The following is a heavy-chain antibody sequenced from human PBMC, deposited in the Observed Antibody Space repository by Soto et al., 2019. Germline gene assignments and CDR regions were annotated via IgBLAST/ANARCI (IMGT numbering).Heavy chain of an antibody. CDR1: GGTFSSYA. D-gene: IGHD4-4*01. J-gene: IGHJ6*02. CDR3: ASHSNYDDYYYGMDV. V-gene: IGHV1-69*06. Sequence: SVKVSCKASGGTFSSYAISWVRQAPGQGLEWMGGIIPIFGTANYAQKFQGRVTITADKSTSTAYMELSSLRSEDTAVYYCASHSNYDDYYYGMDVWGQGTTVTVSS. CDR2: IIPIFGTA.